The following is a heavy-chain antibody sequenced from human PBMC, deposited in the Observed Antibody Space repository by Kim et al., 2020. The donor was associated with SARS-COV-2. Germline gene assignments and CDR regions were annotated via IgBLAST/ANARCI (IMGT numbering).Heavy chain of an antibody. CDR3: AKGVTPSH. CDR2: IYSDGTT. CDR1: GFTVSSNY. D-gene: IGHD2-21*02. V-gene: IGHV3-53*01. J-gene: IGHJ4*02. Sequence: GGSLRLSCVASGFTVSSNYMSWVRQAPGKGLEWVSVIYSDGTTYYADSVKGRFTISRDNSKNTVYLQMNSLRAEDTAVYYCAKGVTPSHWGQGTLVTVSS.